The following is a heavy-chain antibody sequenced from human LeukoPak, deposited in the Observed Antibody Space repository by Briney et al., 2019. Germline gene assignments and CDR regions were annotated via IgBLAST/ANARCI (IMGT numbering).Heavy chain of an antibody. J-gene: IGHJ6*03. CDR2: ISSSGSTI. D-gene: IGHD5-18*01. CDR3: ARAPGYSYGPHYYYYYMDV. V-gene: IGHV3-48*03. CDR1: GFTFSSYE. Sequence: PGGSLRLSCAASGFTFSSYEMNWVRQAPGKGLEWVSYISSSGSTIYYADSVKGRFTISRDNAKNSLYLQMNSLRAEDTAVYYCARAPGYSYGPHYYYYYMDVWGKGTTVTISS.